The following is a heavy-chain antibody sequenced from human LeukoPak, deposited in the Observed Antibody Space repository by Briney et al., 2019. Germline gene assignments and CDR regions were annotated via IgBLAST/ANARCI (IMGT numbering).Heavy chain of an antibody. Sequence: SETLSLTCTVSGGSISTGGYYWSWIRQHPGKGLEWIGYIYYSGNTYYNPSLKSRVTISVDTSKNHFSLKLSSVTAADTAVYYCARDSYYYDSSGSRYYYMDVWGKGTTVTVSS. CDR1: GGSISTGGYY. D-gene: IGHD3-22*01. V-gene: IGHV4-31*03. CDR2: IYYSGNT. J-gene: IGHJ6*03. CDR3: ARDSYYYDSSGSRYYYMDV.